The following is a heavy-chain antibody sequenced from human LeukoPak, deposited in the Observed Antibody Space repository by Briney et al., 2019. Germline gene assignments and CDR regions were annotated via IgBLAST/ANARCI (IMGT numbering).Heavy chain of an antibody. Sequence: SETLSLTCTVSGGSISSYYWSWIRQPPGKGLEWIGYIYYSGSTNYNPSLKSRVTMSVDTSKNQFSLKLSSVTAADTAVYYCATLESAAAGVDYWGQGTPVTLSS. J-gene: IGHJ4*02. V-gene: IGHV4-59*08. CDR2: IYYSGST. CDR3: ATLESAAAGVDY. D-gene: IGHD6-13*01. CDR1: GGSISSYY.